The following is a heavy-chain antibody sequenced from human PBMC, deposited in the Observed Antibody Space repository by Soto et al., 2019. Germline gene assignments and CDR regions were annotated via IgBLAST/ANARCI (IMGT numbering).Heavy chain of an antibody. D-gene: IGHD2-2*02. Sequence: PGGSLRLSCAASGFTFSSYWMHWVRQAPGKGLVWVSRINSDGSSTSYADSVKGRFTISRDNAKNTLYLQMNSLRAEDTAVYYCARRGVVPAAITYYYYYMDVWGKGTTVTVSS. CDR3: ARRGVVPAAITYYYYYMDV. V-gene: IGHV3-74*01. CDR2: INSDGSST. J-gene: IGHJ6*03. CDR1: GFTFSSYW.